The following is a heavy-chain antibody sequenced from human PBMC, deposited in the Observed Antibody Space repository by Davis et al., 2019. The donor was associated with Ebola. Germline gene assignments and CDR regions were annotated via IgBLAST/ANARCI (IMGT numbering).Heavy chain of an antibody. J-gene: IGHJ4*02. Sequence: AASVKVSCKAFGYTFTSYYIHWVRQAPGQGLEWMGIVNPSGGSTTYAQKFQGRVTMTRHTSTSTVHMELSSLRSEDTAVYYCASGTYYGSGSYIDYWGQGTLVTVSS. CDR1: GYTFTSYY. V-gene: IGHV1-46*01. CDR2: VNPSGGST. CDR3: ASGTYYGSGSYIDY. D-gene: IGHD3-10*01.